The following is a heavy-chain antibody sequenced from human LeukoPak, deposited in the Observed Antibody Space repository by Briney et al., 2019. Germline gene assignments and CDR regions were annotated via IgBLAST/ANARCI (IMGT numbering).Heavy chain of an antibody. Sequence: WIRQPPGKGLEGVGRIRSKANNYATAYAASVKGRFTISRDDSKNTAYLQMNSQRTEDTAVYYCTRLTYSSSSDYWGQGTLVTVSS. CDR3: TRLTYSSSSDY. CDR2: IRSKANNYAT. J-gene: IGHJ4*02. V-gene: IGHV3-73*01. D-gene: IGHD6-13*01.